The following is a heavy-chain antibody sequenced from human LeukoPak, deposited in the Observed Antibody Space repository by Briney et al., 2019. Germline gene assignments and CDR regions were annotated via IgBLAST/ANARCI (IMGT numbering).Heavy chain of an antibody. CDR2: IYYSGST. CDR3: ARAGTVTTWDY. Sequence: SETLSLTCTVSGGSISSGDYYWSWIRQPPGKGLEWIGYIYYSGSTYYNPSLKSRVTISVDASKNQFSLKLSSVTAADTAVYYCARAGTVTTWDYWGQGTLVTVSS. D-gene: IGHD4-17*01. CDR1: GGSISSGDYY. V-gene: IGHV4-30-4*01. J-gene: IGHJ4*02.